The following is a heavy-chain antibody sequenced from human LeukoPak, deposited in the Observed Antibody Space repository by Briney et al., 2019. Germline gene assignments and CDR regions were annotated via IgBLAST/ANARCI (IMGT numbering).Heavy chain of an antibody. D-gene: IGHD2-15*01. CDR1: GFPFSSSG. CDR2: IWYDGSNK. CDR3: ARSRGPDRYCSGGTCYFPDGNFDN. V-gene: IGHV3-33*01. Sequence: GRSLRLSCAASGFPFSSSGMHWVRQAPGKGLEWVAVIWYDGSNKNYADSVRGRFTISRDNSKNTLYLQMNSLRAEDTAVYHCARSRGPDRYCSGGTCYFPDGNFDNWGQGTLVTVSS. J-gene: IGHJ4*02.